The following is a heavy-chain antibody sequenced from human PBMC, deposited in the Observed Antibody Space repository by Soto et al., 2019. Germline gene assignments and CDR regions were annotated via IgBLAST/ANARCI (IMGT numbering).Heavy chain of an antibody. Sequence: QVQLVQSGAEVKKPGASVKVSCKASGYTFTSYDITWVRQANGQGLEWMGWMNPNSGNTGYAQKFQGRVTMTRNTSISTAYMELSSLRSDDTAAYYCARGSTYYGDYAFDPWGQGTLVTVSS. CDR1: GYTFTSYD. J-gene: IGHJ5*02. D-gene: IGHD4-17*01. V-gene: IGHV1-8*01. CDR2: MNPNSGNT. CDR3: ARGSTYYGDYAFDP.